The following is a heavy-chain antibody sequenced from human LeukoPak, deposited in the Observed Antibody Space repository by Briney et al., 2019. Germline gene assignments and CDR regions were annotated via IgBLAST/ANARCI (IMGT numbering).Heavy chain of an antibody. D-gene: IGHD2-15*01. J-gene: IGHJ5*02. V-gene: IGHV3-23*01. CDR2: TGGGGNGFTT. CDR1: GFTFSSYA. Sequence: GGSLRLSCAASGFTFSSYAMSWVRQAPGKGLEWVSATGGGGNGFTTYYGEFMKGRFTISRDNSKNTLYLQMNSLRAEDTAVYYCARDLVRFGGWYDHWGQGTLVTVSS. CDR3: ARDLVRFGGWYDH.